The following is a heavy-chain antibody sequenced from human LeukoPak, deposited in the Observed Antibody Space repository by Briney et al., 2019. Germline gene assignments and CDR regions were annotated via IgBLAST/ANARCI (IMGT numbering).Heavy chain of an antibody. D-gene: IGHD2/OR15-2a*01. CDR1: GGSFSNYY. V-gene: IGHV4-34*01. CDR2: INHSGST. J-gene: IGHJ4*02. CDR3: AREESNYFDY. Sequence: PSETLSLTCAVYGGSFSNYYWNWIRQPPGKGLEWIGEINHSGSTNYTPSLKGRVTISIDTSKNQFSLKLSSVTAADTAVYYCAREESNYFDYWGQGTLVTVSS.